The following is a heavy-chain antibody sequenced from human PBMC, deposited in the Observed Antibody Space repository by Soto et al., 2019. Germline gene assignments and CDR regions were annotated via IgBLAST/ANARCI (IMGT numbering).Heavy chain of an antibody. J-gene: IGHJ6*03. Sequence: PSETLSLTCTVSGDSLSSSSYYWGWIRQPPGKGLEWIGTIYYSGFTSYNPSLKSRVTISVDTSKNQFSLNLSSVTAADTAVYYCARHLPYPSYYMDVWGKGTTVTVSS. D-gene: IGHD2-2*01. CDR3: ARHLPYPSYYMDV. CDR2: IYYSGFT. CDR1: GDSLSSSSYY. V-gene: IGHV4-39*01.